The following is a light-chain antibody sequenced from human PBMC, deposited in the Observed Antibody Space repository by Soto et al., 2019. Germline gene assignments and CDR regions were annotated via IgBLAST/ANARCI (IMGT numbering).Light chain of an antibody. Sequence: QSALTQPRSVSGSPGQSVTISCTGTSSDVGGYNYVSWYQQHPGKAPKLMIYDVSKRPSGVPDRFSGSKSGITASLTISGLQAEDEADYDCCSYAGSYTWVFGGGTQLTVL. CDR2: DVS. V-gene: IGLV2-11*01. CDR3: CSYAGSYTWV. CDR1: SSDVGGYNY. J-gene: IGLJ3*02.